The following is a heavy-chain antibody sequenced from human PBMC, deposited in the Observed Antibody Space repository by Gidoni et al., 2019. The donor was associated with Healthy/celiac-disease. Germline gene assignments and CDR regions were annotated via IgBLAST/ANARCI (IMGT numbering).Heavy chain of an antibody. J-gene: IGHJ4*02. D-gene: IGHD2-8*01. CDR3: ASIRYCTNGVCHYFDY. CDR1: GGSISSSRYY. Sequence: QLPLQESGPGLVKPSATLSLTCTVSGGSISSSRYYWGWLRQPPGKGLVWIGSIYYSGSTYYNPSLKSRVTIAVDTSKNQFSLKLSSVTAADTAVYYGASIRYCTNGVCHYFDYWGQGTLVTVSS. CDR2: IYYSGST. V-gene: IGHV4-39*01.